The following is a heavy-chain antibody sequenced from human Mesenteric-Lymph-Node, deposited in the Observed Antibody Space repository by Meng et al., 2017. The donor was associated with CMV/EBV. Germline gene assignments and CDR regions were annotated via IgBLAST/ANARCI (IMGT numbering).Heavy chain of an antibody. J-gene: IGHJ6*02. V-gene: IGHV3-23*01. Sequence: GESLKISCAASGFTFSDYAMSWVRQAPGKGLEWVSSISGGGGSTDYADLVKGRFTISRDNSENTLYLQVNSLRADDTAVYYCAKTGFEAGRTGGLYYYYDMDVWGQGTTVTVSS. CDR2: ISGGGGST. CDR1: GFTFSDYA. D-gene: IGHD1-1*01. CDR3: AKTGFEAGRTGGLYYYYDMDV.